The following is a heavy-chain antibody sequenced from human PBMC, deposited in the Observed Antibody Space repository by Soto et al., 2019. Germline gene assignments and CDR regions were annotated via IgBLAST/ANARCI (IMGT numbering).Heavy chain of an antibody. D-gene: IGHD5-18*01. J-gene: IGHJ6*02. Sequence: EVQLLESGGGLVQPGGSLRLSCAASGFTFSRHAMSWVRQAPGKGLEWVSTFGGSGSGDSTHYADSVKGRFTISRDNAKNTLYLQMNSRRAEDTAVYYCAKGKYLSLSYSAMDVWGQGTTVTVSS. CDR2: FGGSGSGDST. CDR3: AKGKYLSLSYSAMDV. V-gene: IGHV3-23*01. CDR1: GFTFSRHA.